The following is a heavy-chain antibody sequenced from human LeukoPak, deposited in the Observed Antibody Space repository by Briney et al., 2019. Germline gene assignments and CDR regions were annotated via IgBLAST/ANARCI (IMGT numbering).Heavy chain of an antibody. D-gene: IGHD3-10*01. Sequence: ASVKVSCKASGYTFTGYYMHWVRQAPGQGLEWMGWINPNSGGTNYAQKFQGRVTMTRDTSISTAYMELSRLRSDDTAVYYCARDTITMVRGGWFDPWGQGTLVTVSS. CDR3: ARDTITMVRGGWFDP. J-gene: IGHJ5*02. V-gene: IGHV1-2*02. CDR1: GYTFTGYY. CDR2: INPNSGGT.